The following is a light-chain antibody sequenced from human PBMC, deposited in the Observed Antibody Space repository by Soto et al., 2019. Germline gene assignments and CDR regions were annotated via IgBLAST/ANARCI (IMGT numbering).Light chain of an antibody. CDR2: GNS. Sequence: QSVPTQPPSVSGAPGQRVTISCTGSSSNIGAGYDVHWYQQLPGTAPKLLIYGNSNRPSGVPDRFSGSKSGTSASLAITGLQAEDEADYYCQSYYSSLSGSKVFGGGTKLTVL. CDR3: QSYYSSLSGSKV. J-gene: IGLJ2*01. V-gene: IGLV1-40*01. CDR1: SSNIGAGYD.